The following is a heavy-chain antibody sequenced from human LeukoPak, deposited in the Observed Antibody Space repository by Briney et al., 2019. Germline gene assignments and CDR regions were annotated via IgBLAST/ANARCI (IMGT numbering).Heavy chain of an antibody. CDR1: GFSLSTYG. J-gene: IGHJ5*02. CDR2: TSHDGTAE. CDR3: AKDLSGSGWYNYFDH. D-gene: IGHD6-19*01. Sequence: GKSLRLSCAASGFSLSTYGIHWVRQAPGKGLEWVAMTSHDGTAEYYADSVKGRFTLSRDNSKNTIYLQMNSLRPEDTAVYNCAKDLSGSGWYNYFDHWGQGTLVTVSS. V-gene: IGHV3-30*18.